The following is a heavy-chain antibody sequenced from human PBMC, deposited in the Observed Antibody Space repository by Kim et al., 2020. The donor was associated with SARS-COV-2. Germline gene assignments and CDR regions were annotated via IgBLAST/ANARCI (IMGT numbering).Heavy chain of an antibody. CDR1: GFTFSSYG. CDR3: VKPRLYAPDDSGPQD. D-gene: IGHD1-26*01. CDR2: ISNDGTKK. J-gene: IGHJ4*02. V-gene: IGHV3-30*03. Sequence: GGSLRLSCGATGFTFSSYGMHWVRQAPGKGLEWVASISNDGTKKYYANSVKGRFIILRDNSKNALDLQVNTLRIEDTGVYYCVKPRLYAPDDSGPQDWGQGARVTVST.